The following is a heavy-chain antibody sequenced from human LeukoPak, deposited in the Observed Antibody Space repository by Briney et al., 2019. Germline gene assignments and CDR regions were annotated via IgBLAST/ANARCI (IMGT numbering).Heavy chain of an antibody. CDR1: GDSVSSNSAA. CDR3: ARAGPYDSSGYYYPNWFDP. J-gene: IGHJ5*02. D-gene: IGHD3-22*01. CDR2: TYYRSKWYN. Sequence: SQTLSLTCAIYGDSVSSNSAAWNWIRQSPSRGLEWLARTYYRSKWYNDYAVSVKGRITINPDTSKNQFSLQLNSVTPEDTAVYYCARAGPYDSSGYYYPNWFDPWGQGTLVTVSS. V-gene: IGHV6-1*01.